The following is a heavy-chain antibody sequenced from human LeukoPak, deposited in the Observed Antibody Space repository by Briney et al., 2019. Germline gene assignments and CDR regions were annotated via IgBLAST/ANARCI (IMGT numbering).Heavy chain of an antibody. CDR1: GLSFSNAW. Sequence: GGSLRLSCAASGLSFSNAWMSWVRQAPGKGPEWVSYISSSGSTIYYADSLKGRFTISRDNAKNSLSLQMNSLRAEDTAVYYCARYYYDSSGYYYSDYWGQGTLVTVSS. CDR3: ARYYYDSSGYYYSDY. V-gene: IGHV3-11*04. J-gene: IGHJ4*02. CDR2: ISSSGSTI. D-gene: IGHD3-22*01.